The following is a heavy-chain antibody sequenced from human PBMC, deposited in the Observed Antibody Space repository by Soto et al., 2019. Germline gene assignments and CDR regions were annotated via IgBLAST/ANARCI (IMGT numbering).Heavy chain of an antibody. V-gene: IGHV3-23*01. Sequence: TGGSLRLSCAFSGFPFSTFAMSWIRQAPGKGLEWVSAISGGGGDTFYADSVKGRFTISRDNSKNTLYLQMNSLRVEDTAVYYCAKDRTSGSYIIEFPFDPWGQGTLVTVSS. CDR3: AKDRTSGSYIIEFPFDP. CDR2: ISGGGGDT. J-gene: IGHJ5*02. CDR1: GFPFSTFA. D-gene: IGHD6-19*01.